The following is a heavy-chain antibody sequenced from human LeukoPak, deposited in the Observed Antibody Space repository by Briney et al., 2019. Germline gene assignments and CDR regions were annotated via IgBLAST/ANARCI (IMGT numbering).Heavy chain of an antibody. J-gene: IGHJ4*02. CDR2: ISGSGGST. Sequence: PGRSLRLSCAASGFTFNNYAMSWVRQAPGKGLEWVSAISGSGGSTYYADSVKGRFTISRDNAKNSLYLQMSSLRAEDTAVYYCARSVIVADTTRGFDYWGQGILVTVSS. CDR1: GFTFNNYA. V-gene: IGHV3-23*01. D-gene: IGHD2/OR15-2a*01. CDR3: ARSVIVADTTRGFDY.